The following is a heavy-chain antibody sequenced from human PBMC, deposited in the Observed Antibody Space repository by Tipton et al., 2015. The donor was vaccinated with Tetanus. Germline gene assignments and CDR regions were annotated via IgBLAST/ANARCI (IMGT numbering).Heavy chain of an antibody. D-gene: IGHD3-22*01. V-gene: IGHV3-9*01. CDR2: ISWNSGSI. CDR1: GFTFDDYA. Sequence: SLRLSCAASGFTFDDYAMHWVRQAPGKGLEWVSGISWNSGSIGYADSVKGRFTISRDNAKNSLYLQMNSLRAEDTALYYCAKVVDYYDSSGYYDLGDAFDIWGQGTMVTVSS. CDR3: AKVVDYYDSSGYYDLGDAFDI. J-gene: IGHJ3*02.